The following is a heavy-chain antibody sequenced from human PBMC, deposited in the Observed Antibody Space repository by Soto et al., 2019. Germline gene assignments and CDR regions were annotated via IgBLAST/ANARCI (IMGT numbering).Heavy chain of an antibody. J-gene: IGHJ4*02. CDR2: ICHSGST. D-gene: IGHD3-22*01. CDR3: ARESFYDSGGFHGFDY. Sequence: PSETLSLTCAVSGGSISSGGYSWSWIRQPPGKGLEWIGYICHSGSTYYNPSLKSRVTISVDTSKNQFSLKLSSVTAADTAMYYCARESFYDSGGFHGFDYWGQGTLVTVSS. CDR1: GGSISSGGYS. V-gene: IGHV4-30-2*01.